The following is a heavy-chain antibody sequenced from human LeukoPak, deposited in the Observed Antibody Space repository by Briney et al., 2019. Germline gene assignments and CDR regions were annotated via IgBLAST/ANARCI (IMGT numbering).Heavy chain of an antibody. CDR2: IRYDGNNK. Sequence: QPGGSLRLSCAASGFTFSSYGMHWVRQAPGKGLEWVTFIRYDGNNKYYADSVKGRFTISRDNSKNILYLQMNSLRAEDTAVYYCAKAGNLGGSQYLYYYYYMDVWGKGTTVTISS. J-gene: IGHJ6*03. CDR3: AKAGNLGGSQYLYYYYYMDV. CDR1: GFTFSSYG. V-gene: IGHV3-30*02. D-gene: IGHD1-26*01.